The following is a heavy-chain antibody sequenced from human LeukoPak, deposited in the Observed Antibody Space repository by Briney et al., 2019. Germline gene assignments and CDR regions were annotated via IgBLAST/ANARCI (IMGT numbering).Heavy chain of an antibody. CDR1: GGTFSSYA. J-gene: IGHJ5*02. D-gene: IGHD6-6*01. CDR3: ARIEYSSSAGDWFDP. CDR2: INPNSGGT. Sequence: GASVKVSCKASGGTFSSYAISWVRQAPGQGLEWMGWINPNSGGTNYAQKFQGRVTMTRDTSISTAYMELSRLRSDDTAVYYCARIEYSSSAGDWFDPWGQGTLVTVSS. V-gene: IGHV1-2*02.